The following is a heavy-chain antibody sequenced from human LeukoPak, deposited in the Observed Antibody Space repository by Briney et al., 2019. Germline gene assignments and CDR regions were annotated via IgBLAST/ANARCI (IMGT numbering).Heavy chain of an antibody. CDR2: ISSSSSTI. Sequence: PGGSLRLSCAASGFTFSSYSMNWVRQAPGKGLEWVSYISSSSSTIYYADSVKGRFTISRDNAKNSLYLQMNSLRAEDTAVYYCARERYNWNDDGMDVWGKGTTVTVSS. V-gene: IGHV3-48*01. D-gene: IGHD1-20*01. CDR3: ARERYNWNDDGMDV. CDR1: GFTFSSYS. J-gene: IGHJ6*04.